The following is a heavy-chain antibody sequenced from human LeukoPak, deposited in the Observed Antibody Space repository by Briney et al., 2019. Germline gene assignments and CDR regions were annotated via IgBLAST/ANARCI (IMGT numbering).Heavy chain of an antibody. CDR3: AKGVRFGESNFDY. D-gene: IGHD3-10*01. J-gene: IGHJ4*02. CDR1: GFTFSSHE. V-gene: IGHV3-48*03. CDR2: ISSSGSTI. Sequence: GGSLRLSCAASGFTFSSHEMNWVRQAPGKGLEWVSYISSSGSTIYYADSVKGRFTVSRDNAKNSLYLQMNSLRAEDTAVYYCAKGVRFGESNFDYWGQGTLVTVSS.